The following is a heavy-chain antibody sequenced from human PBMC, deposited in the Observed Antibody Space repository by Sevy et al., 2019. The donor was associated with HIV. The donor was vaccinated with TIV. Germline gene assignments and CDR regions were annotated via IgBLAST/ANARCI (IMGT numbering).Heavy chain of an antibody. CDR3: ARKDYYDRGAFDY. CDR1: GFTFSSYW. Sequence: GGSLRLSCAASGFTFSSYWMSWVRQAPGKGLEWVANIKQDGSEKYYVDSVKGRFTISREKAKNSLYLQMNSLRAEDTAVYYCARKDYYDRGAFDYWGQGTLVTVSS. V-gene: IGHV3-7*03. D-gene: IGHD3-22*01. CDR2: IKQDGSEK. J-gene: IGHJ4*02.